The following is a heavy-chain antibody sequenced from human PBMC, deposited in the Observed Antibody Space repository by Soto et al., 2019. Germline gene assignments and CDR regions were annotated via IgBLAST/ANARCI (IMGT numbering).Heavy chain of an antibody. D-gene: IGHD2-2*01. CDR1: GFPFRTYW. V-gene: IGHV3-74*01. J-gene: IGHJ5*02. CDR3: VRDVHSITTSCYGSWFGR. CDR2: IHRHSSHT. Sequence: LRLSGAASGFPFRTYWMHWIHPVPGKGLEWISRIHRHSSHTYSAESVKGRLPITRDNAKNTRQCESYSLRPGDTAVYNCVRDVHSITTSCYGSWFGRRRKRNRGTV.